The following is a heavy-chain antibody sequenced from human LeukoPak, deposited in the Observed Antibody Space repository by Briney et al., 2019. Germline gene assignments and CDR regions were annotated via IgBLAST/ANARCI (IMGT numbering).Heavy chain of an antibody. V-gene: IGHV1-18*01. CDR2: ISVYNGHT. D-gene: IGHD2-15*01. CDR1: AYTFTSYG. Sequence: ASVKVSCKASAYTFTSYGISWVRQAPGQGLEWMGWISVYNGHTNYAQNLQGRVTMTTDTSTSTAYMELRSLRSDDTAVYYCARVAVVAAKGWFDPWGQGTLVTVSS. CDR3: ARVAVVAAKGWFDP. J-gene: IGHJ5*02.